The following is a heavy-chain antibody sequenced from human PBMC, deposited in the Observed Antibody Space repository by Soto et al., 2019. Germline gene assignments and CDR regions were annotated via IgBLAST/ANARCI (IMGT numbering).Heavy chain of an antibody. CDR2: INPNSGGT. V-gene: IGHV1-2*02. CDR3: ARGSSGYNYCYGMDV. CDR1: GYTFTVYY. D-gene: IGHD3-22*01. J-gene: IGHJ6*02. Sequence: ASVKVSCKASGYTFTVYYMHWVRQAPGQGLEWMGWINPNSGGTNYAQKFQGRVTMTRDTYISTAYMELSRLRSDDTAVYYCARGSSGYNYCYGMDVWGQGTTVTVSS.